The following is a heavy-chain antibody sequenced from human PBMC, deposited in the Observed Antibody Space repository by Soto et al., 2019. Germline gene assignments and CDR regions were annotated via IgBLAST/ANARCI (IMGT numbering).Heavy chain of an antibody. CDR1: GGTFSSYS. J-gene: IGHJ6*02. D-gene: IGHD5-12*01. CDR3: ARARDIVTPDEYGMDV. V-gene: IGHV1-69*06. CDR2: IISVFGTP. Sequence: QVQLVQSGSEVKKPGSSVKVSCKASGGTFSSYSITWVRQAPGQGLEWMGGIISVFGTPKYAQKLQGRVTITADRSTSTAYMELRSLRSDDTAVYYCARARDIVTPDEYGMDVWGQGTTVTVSS.